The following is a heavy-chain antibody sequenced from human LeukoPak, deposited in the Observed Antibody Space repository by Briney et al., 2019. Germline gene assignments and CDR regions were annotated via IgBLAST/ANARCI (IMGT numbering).Heavy chain of an antibody. D-gene: IGHD2-15*01. CDR1: GGSISSYY. Sequence: PSETLSLTCTVSGGSISSYYWSWIRQPPGKGLEWIGYIYYSRSTNYNPSLKSRVTISVDTSKNQFSLKLSSVTAADTAVYYCASTNSVVVAARYYFDYWGQGTLVTVSS. CDR3: ASTNSVVVAARYYFDY. J-gene: IGHJ4*02. V-gene: IGHV4-59*08. CDR2: IYYSRST.